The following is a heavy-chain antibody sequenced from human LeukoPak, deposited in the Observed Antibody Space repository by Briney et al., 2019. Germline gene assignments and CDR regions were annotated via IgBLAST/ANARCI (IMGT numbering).Heavy chain of an antibody. D-gene: IGHD3-10*01. J-gene: IGHJ6*03. V-gene: IGHV1-69*05. CDR2: IIPIFGTA. CDR3: ARENLWFGELDYYYYYMDV. Sequence: SSVKVSRKASGGTFSSYAISWVRQAPGQGLEWMGRIIPIFGTANYAQKFQGRVTITTDESTSTAYMKLSSLRSEDTAVYYCARENLWFGELDYYYYYMDVWGKGTTVTVSS. CDR1: GGTFSSYA.